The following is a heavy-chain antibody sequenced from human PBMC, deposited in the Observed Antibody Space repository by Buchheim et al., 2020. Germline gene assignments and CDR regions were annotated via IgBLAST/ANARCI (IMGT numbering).Heavy chain of an antibody. J-gene: IGHJ6*02. CDR3: AKEGGGSCFRDECARYGMDV. Sequence: QLLESGGGLVQPGGSLRLSCAASGFTFSSRDMSWVRQAPGKGLEWVSAISGSGGSTYYADSVKGRFTISRDNSKNTLYLQMNSLRAEDTAVYYCAKEGGGSCFRDECARYGMDVWGQGTT. CDR1: GFTFSSRD. CDR2: ISGSGGST. D-gene: IGHD2-15*01. V-gene: IGHV3-23*01.